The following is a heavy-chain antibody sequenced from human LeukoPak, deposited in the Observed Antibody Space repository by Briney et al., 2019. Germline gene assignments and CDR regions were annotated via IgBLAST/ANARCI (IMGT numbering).Heavy chain of an antibody. J-gene: IGHJ4*02. Sequence: PGGSLRLSCAASGFTFSSYAMSWVRQAPGKGLEWVSAISGSGGSTYYADSVKGRFTISRDNSKNTLYLQMNSLRAEDTAVYYCAKLGPSYCSCGSCHDDYWGQGTLVTVSS. CDR2: ISGSGGST. CDR1: GFTFSSYA. V-gene: IGHV3-23*01. D-gene: IGHD2-15*01. CDR3: AKLGPSYCSCGSCHDDY.